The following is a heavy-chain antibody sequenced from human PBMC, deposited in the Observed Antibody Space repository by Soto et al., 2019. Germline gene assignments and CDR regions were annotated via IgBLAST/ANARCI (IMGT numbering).Heavy chain of an antibody. D-gene: IGHD3-22*01. CDR3: ARAYYYDSSGYYAGNDY. CDR2: ISAYNGNT. J-gene: IGHJ4*02. CDR1: GYTFTSYG. Sequence: ASVKVSCKASGYTFTSYGISWVRQAPGQGLEWMGWISAYNGNTNYAQKLQGRVTMTTDTSTSTAYMELRSLRSDDTAVYYCARAYYYDSSGYYAGNDYWGQGTLVTVSS. V-gene: IGHV1-18*04.